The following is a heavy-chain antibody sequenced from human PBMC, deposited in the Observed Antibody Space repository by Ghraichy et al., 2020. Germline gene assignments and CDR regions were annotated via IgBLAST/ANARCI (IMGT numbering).Heavy chain of an antibody. CDR2: INQDGSDT. Sequence: LSLTCAASGFTFTNHWINWVRQAAGKGLEWVANINQDGSDTRYVDSVKGRFTISRDNAKNSLFLQMNSLTAEDTAVYYCVRGETAADQNFQHWGQGTLVTVSS. CDR3: VRGETAADQNFQH. J-gene: IGHJ1*01. CDR1: GFTFTNHW. D-gene: IGHD6-13*01. V-gene: IGHV3-7*01.